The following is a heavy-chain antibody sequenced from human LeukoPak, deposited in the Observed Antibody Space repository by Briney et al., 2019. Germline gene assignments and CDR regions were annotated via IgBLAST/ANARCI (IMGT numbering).Heavy chain of an antibody. Sequence: GGSLRLSCTASGFTFGNAWLSWVRQAPGTGLEWVGRMKSKTNGGTTDYAAPVKGRFTISRDDSKNTLYLQMNSLKTEDTAVYYCTTDAPYYYDSSGYYYAVDYWGQGTLVTVSS. V-gene: IGHV3-15*07. CDR1: GFTFGNAW. J-gene: IGHJ4*02. CDR2: MKSKTNGGTT. D-gene: IGHD3-22*01. CDR3: TTDAPYYYDSSGYYYAVDY.